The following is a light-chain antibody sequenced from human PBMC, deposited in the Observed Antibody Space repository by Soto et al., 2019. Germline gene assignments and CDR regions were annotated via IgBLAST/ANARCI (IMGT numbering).Light chain of an antibody. V-gene: IGLV2-14*01. CDR1: SSDIGGYNY. J-gene: IGLJ2*01. Sequence: QSALTQPASVSGSPGQSITISCTGTSSDIGGYNYVSWYQQHPGNAPKLIIYDVTNRPSGVSNRFSGSKSGDTASLTISGLLAEDEADYYCSSYTSSTTPSIFGGGTKLTVL. CDR3: SSYTSSTTPSI. CDR2: DVT.